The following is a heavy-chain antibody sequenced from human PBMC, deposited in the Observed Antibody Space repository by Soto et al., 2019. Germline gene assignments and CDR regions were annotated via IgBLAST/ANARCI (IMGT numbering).Heavy chain of an antibody. J-gene: IGHJ6*01. V-gene: IGHV4-34*01. CDR3: ARGSTTPANHYGANKRIHYCGMDV. D-gene: IGHD4-17*01. CDR1: GGSFGGYY. Sequence: SETLSLTCAVYGGSFGGYYWSWIRQPPGKGLEWIGEINHSGSTNYNPSLKSRVTISVDTSKNQLSLKLSSVTAADTAVYYCARGSTTPANHYGANKRIHYCGMDVWGQGTTVTVSS. CDR2: INHSGST.